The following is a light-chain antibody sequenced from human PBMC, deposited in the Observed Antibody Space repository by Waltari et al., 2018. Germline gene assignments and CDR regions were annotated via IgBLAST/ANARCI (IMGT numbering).Light chain of an antibody. CDR2: GAS. CDR3: QQYNNWPLT. Sequence: EVVMTQSPVTLSVSPGERATLSCRTSQSVNSNLAWYQQKPGQAPTLLMYGASTGATGIPARFSGSGSGTEFTLTISSLQSEDFAVYYCQQYNNWPLTFGGGTKVEIK. V-gene: IGKV3D-15*01. J-gene: IGKJ4*01. CDR1: QSVNSN.